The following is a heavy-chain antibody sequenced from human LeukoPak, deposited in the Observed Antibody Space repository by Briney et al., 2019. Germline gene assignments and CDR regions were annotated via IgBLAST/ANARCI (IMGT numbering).Heavy chain of an antibody. CDR2: ISGSGTNT. V-gene: IGHV3-23*01. D-gene: IGHD6-13*01. CDR1: GFTFSSYS. Sequence: GGSLRLSCTASGFTFSSYSMNWVRQAPGKGLEWVSSISGSGTNTDYADSVKGRFTISRDNSKNTVNVQMNSLRAEDTAVYYCAKATSPVHSRNWFDSWGQGTLVTVSS. CDR3: AKATSPVHSRNWFDS. J-gene: IGHJ5*01.